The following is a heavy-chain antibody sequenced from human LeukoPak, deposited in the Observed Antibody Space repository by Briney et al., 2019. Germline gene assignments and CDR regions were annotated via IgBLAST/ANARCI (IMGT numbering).Heavy chain of an antibody. CDR1: GGSISSYY. V-gene: IGHV4-59*01. J-gene: IGHJ4*02. Sequence: SETLSLTCTVSGGSISSYYWSWIRQPPGKGLEWIGYIYYSGSTNYNPSLKSRVTISVDTSKNQFSLKLSSVTAADTAVYYCARDLDGYNPSWGQGTLVTVSS. D-gene: IGHD5-24*01. CDR2: IYYSGST. CDR3: ARDLDGYNPS.